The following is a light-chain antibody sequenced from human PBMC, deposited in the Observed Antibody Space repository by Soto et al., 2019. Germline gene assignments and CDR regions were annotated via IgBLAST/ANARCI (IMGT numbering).Light chain of an antibody. CDR3: SSYAGSNSFV. J-gene: IGLJ1*01. Sequence: QSALTQPPSASGSPGQSVTISCTGTTSDVGGYNYVTWNQQHPGKAPKLMIYEVSKRPSGVPDRFSGSKSGNTASLTVSGLQAEDEADYYCSSYAGSNSFVFGTGTKLTVL. V-gene: IGLV2-8*01. CDR2: EVS. CDR1: TSDVGGYNY.